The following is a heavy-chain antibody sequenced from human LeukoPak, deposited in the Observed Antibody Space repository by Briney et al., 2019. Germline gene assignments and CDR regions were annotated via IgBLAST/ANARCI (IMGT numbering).Heavy chain of an antibody. CDR2: IYHSGST. Sequence: SQTLSLTCTVSGGSISSGGYYWSWIRQPPGKGLEWIGYIYHSGSTYYNPSLKSRVTISVDRSKNQFSLKLSSVTAADTAVYYCARVKMATISGPDYWGQGTLVTVSS. V-gene: IGHV4-30-2*01. CDR1: GGSISSGGYY. D-gene: IGHD5-24*01. CDR3: ARVKMATISGPDY. J-gene: IGHJ4*02.